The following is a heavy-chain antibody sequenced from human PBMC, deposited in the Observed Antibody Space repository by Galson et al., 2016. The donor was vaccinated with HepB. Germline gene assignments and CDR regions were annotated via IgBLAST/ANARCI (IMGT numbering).Heavy chain of an antibody. Sequence: SMKVSCKASGGTFSSYAMNWVRHAPGQGLEWMGGIIPIFHSANYAPKFQGRVTMIADESTSTAYMELSSLKFEDTAVYFCASHATSAWYSIYWDSWGQGTLIT. CDR3: ASHATSAWYSIYWDS. CDR1: GGTFSSYA. J-gene: IGHJ5*01. V-gene: IGHV1-69*13. CDR2: IIPIFHSA. D-gene: IGHD6-19*01.